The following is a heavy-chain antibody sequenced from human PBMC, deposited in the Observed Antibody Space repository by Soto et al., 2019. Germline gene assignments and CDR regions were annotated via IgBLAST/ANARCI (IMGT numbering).Heavy chain of an antibody. D-gene: IGHD4-17*01. CDR1: GGSINSGGYY. CDR2: RYYSGAT. CDR3: ARNPGGNGDYMYFDD. V-gene: IGHV4-31*03. Sequence: SETLSLTCTVSGGSINSGGYYLSWIRQHPGKGLEWIGYRYYSGATQYNPSLKSRVTMSVDTSENQFSLKLSHVTDADTAMYYCARNPGGNGDYMYFDDWGQGT. J-gene: IGHJ4*02.